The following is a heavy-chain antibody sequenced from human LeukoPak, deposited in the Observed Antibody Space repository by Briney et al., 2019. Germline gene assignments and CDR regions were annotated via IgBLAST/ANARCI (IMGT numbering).Heavy chain of an antibody. D-gene: IGHD6-6*01. V-gene: IGHV1-18*01. Sequence: ASVQVSCKASGYTFENYGIMWVRQAPGQGLEWMGWISGHNNNAKYAQKVQGGVTMTTDTSTGTAYLEMRSLTSDDTAVYYCARSDVLPGDYWGQGTLVTVSS. CDR3: ARSDVLPGDY. CDR1: GYTFENYG. J-gene: IGHJ4*02. CDR2: ISGHNNNA.